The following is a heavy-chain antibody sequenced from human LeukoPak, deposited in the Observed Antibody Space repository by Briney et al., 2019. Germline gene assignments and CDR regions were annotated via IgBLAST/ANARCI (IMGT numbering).Heavy chain of an antibody. CDR1: GFTFSSYS. CDR2: ISSSSSNI. V-gene: IGHV3-21*01. Sequence: GGSLRLSCAASGFTFSSYSMNWVREAPGKGLEWVSSISSSSSNIYYADSVKGRFTISRDNAKNSLYLQMNSLRAEDTAVYYCARTTSGSCFYWGQGTLVTVSS. D-gene: IGHD2-2*01. J-gene: IGHJ4*02. CDR3: ARTTSGSCFY.